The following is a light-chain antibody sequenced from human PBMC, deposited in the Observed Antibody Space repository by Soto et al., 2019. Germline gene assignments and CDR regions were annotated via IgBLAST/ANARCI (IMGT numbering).Light chain of an antibody. Sequence: QPVLTQSPSASASLGASVKLTCTLSGGHSNYAIAWHQQQSEKGPRYLMKLNSDGSHSKGDGIPDRFSGSSSGAERYLTISSLQSEDEADYYCQTWGSGIVVFGGRTKLTVL. J-gene: IGLJ2*01. CDR1: GGHSNYA. CDR2: LNSDGSH. V-gene: IGLV4-69*01. CDR3: QTWGSGIVV.